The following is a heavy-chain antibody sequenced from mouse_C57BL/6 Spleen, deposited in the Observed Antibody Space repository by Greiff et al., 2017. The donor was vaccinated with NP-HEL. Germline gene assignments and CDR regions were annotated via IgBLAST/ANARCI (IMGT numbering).Heavy chain of an antibody. V-gene: IGHV5-4*03. J-gene: IGHJ2*01. CDR3: ARVKTLRYFDY. D-gene: IGHD1-1*01. CDR1: GFTFSSYA. CDR2: ISDGGSYT. Sequence: EVKLVESGGGLVKPGGSLKLSCAASGFTFSSYAMSWVRQTPEKRLEWVATISDGGSYTYYPDNVKGRFTISRDNAKNNLYLQMSHLKSEDTAMYYCARVKTLRYFDYWGQGTTLTVSS.